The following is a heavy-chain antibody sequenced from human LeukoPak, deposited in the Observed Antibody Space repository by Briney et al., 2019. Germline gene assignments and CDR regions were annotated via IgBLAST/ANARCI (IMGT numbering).Heavy chain of an antibody. CDR1: GFTFSSYW. J-gene: IGHJ5*02. Sequence: PGGSLRLSCAASGFTFSSYWMHWVRQAPGKGLVWVSRINSDGSSTSYADSVKGRFTISRDNAKNPLYLQMNSLRAEDTAVYYCARGGRGIVGATAWFDPWGQGTLVTVSS. V-gene: IGHV3-74*01. CDR3: ARGGRGIVGATAWFDP. CDR2: INSDGSST. D-gene: IGHD1-26*01.